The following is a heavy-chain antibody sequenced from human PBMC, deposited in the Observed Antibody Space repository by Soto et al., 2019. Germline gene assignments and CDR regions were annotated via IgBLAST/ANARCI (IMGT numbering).Heavy chain of an antibody. D-gene: IGHD2-21*02. V-gene: IGHV3-48*02. CDR3: AGDESFDSYEGGYYRRGFSDY. Sequence: EVQLVESGGGLVQPGGSLRLSCAATGFTFSSYSMNWVRQAPGKGLEWVSYISSSSTTIYYADSVKGRFIISRDNAKNSLYLQMNSRRDDEAAVYYCAGDESFDSYEGGYYRRGFSDYWGQGTLVTVSS. CDR1: GFTFSSYS. J-gene: IGHJ4*02. CDR2: ISSSSTTI.